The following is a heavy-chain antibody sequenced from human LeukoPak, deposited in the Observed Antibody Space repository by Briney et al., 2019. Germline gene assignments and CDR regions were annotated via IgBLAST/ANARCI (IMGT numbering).Heavy chain of an antibody. CDR2: INPISGGT. Sequence: ASVKVSCKTSGYSFTDYYMYWVRQAPGQGLEWMGWINPISGGTSSAQKFQGRVTMTRDTSITTVYMEVSWLTSDDTAIYYCARADRLDGGPYLIGPWGQGTLVTVSS. D-gene: IGHD2-21*01. CDR1: GYSFTDYY. J-gene: IGHJ5*02. V-gene: IGHV1-2*02. CDR3: ARADRLDGGPYLIGP.